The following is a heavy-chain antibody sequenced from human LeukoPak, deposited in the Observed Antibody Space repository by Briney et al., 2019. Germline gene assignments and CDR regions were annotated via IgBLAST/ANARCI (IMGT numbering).Heavy chain of an antibody. CDR2: IIPILGIA. CDR1: GGTFSSYA. CDR3: ARGHENYYYYYGMDV. Sequence: SVKVSCKASGGTFSSYAISWVRRAPGQGLEWMGRIIPILGIANYAQKFQGRVTITADKSTSTAYMELSSLRSEDAAVYYCARGHENYYYYYGMDVWGQGTTVTVSS. J-gene: IGHJ6*02. V-gene: IGHV1-69*04.